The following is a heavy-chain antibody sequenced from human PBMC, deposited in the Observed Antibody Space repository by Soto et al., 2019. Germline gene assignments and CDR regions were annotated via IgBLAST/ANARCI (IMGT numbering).Heavy chain of an antibody. Sequence: QVQLVQSGAEVKKPGSSVKVSCKASGGSFSTYAISWVRHAPGQGLEWMGGVIPILGTTNNAQKFQGRVTITADESTGTAYMALASLRAEDTAMYSCARHAGNYYYNDMDVWGQGTTVTVSS. CDR1: GGSFSTYA. CDR2: VIPILGTT. J-gene: IGHJ6*02. V-gene: IGHV1-69*12. CDR3: ARHAGNYYYNDMDV. D-gene: IGHD1-1*01.